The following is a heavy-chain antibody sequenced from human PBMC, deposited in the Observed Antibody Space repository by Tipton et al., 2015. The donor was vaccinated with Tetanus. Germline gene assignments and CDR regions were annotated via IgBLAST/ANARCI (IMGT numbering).Heavy chain of an antibody. D-gene: IGHD3-3*01. CDR2: INHSGST. J-gene: IGHJ5*02. Sequence: TPSLTCAVYGGSFSGYYWSWIRQPPGKGLEWIGEINHSGSTNYNPSLKSRVTISVDTSKNQFSLKLSSVTAADTAVYYCARGGRYYDFWSGSNWFDPWGQGTLVTVSS. V-gene: IGHV4-34*01. CDR1: GGSFSGYY. CDR3: ARGGRYYDFWSGSNWFDP.